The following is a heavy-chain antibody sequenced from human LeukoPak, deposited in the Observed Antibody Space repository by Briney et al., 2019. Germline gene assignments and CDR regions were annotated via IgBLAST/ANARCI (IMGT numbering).Heavy chain of an antibody. CDR2: VFYSGNT. V-gene: IGHV4-59*01. D-gene: IGHD6-6*01. CDR3: ARGYSSSSVLGYYYYYMDV. Sequence: PSETLSLTCTVSGGFISTYYWSWIRQPPGKGLEWIGYVFYSGNTDYNPSLQSRVTISLDTSKNQFSLKLSSVTAADTALYYCARGYSSSSVLGYYYYYMDVWGKGTTVTVSS. CDR1: GGFISTYY. J-gene: IGHJ6*03.